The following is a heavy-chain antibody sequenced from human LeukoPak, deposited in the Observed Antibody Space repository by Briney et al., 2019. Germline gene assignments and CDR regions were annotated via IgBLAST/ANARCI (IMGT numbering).Heavy chain of an antibody. V-gene: IGHV1-46*01. CDR2: INPSGGST. D-gene: IGHD6-13*01. CDR1: GYTFTSYY. J-gene: IGHJ4*02. Sequence: ASVKVSCKASGYTFTSYYMHWMRQAPGQGLEWMGIINPSGGSTSYAQKFQGRVTMTRDTSTSTVYMELSSLRSEDTAVYYCARRERIAAAGTLDFDYWGQGTLVTVSS. CDR3: ARRERIAAAGTLDFDY.